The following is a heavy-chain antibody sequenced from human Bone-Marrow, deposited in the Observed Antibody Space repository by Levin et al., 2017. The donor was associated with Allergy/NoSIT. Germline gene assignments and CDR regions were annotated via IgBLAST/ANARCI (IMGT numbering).Heavy chain of an antibody. CDR2: ISSSSSTI. Sequence: GESLKISCAASGFTFSSYSMNWVRQAPGKGLEWVSYISSSSSTIYYADSVKGRFTISRDNAKNSLYLQMNSLRAEDTAVYYCARDCGSYGDSGLFGYWGQGTLVTVSS. J-gene: IGHJ4*02. CDR3: ARDCGSYGDSGLFGY. V-gene: IGHV3-48*04. D-gene: IGHD4-17*01. CDR1: GFTFSSYS.